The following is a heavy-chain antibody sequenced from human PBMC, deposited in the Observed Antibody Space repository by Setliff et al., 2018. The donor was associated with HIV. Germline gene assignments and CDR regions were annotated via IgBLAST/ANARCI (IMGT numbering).Heavy chain of an antibody. J-gene: IGHJ4*02. CDR2: LNSADGGT. V-gene: IGHV3-23*01. CDR3: ENPGWDCSVGSCYEGGGY. CDR1: GFPFDIFA. Sequence: ETLSLSCTVSGFPFDIFAMSWVRQAPGKGLEWVSALNSADGGTYYADPVKGRFTISRDNSKATLYLQMNSLRAEDTAVYYCENPGWDCSVGSCYEGGGYWGQGTLVTVSS. D-gene: IGHD2-15*01.